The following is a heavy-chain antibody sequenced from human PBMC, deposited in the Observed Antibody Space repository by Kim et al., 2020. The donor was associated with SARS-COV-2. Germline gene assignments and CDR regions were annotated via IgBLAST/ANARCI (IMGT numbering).Heavy chain of an antibody. V-gene: IGHV7-4-1*02. J-gene: IGHJ4*02. CDR3: ARDHYYDSSFYYFDY. D-gene: IGHD3-22*01. Sequence: QGFTGRFVFSLDTSVSTAYLQISSLKAEDTAVYYCARDHYYDSSFYYFDYWGQGTLVTVSS.